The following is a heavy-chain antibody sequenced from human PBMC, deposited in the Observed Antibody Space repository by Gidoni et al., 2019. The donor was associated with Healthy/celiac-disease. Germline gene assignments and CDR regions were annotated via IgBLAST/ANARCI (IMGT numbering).Heavy chain of an antibody. V-gene: IGHV3-43*01. CDR1: GFTFDDYT. J-gene: IGHJ4*02. D-gene: IGHD4-17*01. Sequence: EVQLVESRGVVVHPGGSLSLYCSSSGFTFDDYTMHWVRQAPGKGMEWVSLISWDGGSTYYEDDVKGRFTISRENSKNSLYLQMNSLRTEDTALDYCAKDMFPTTVVVEGIDYWGQGTLVTVSS. CDR2: ISWDGGST. CDR3: AKDMFPTTVVVEGIDY.